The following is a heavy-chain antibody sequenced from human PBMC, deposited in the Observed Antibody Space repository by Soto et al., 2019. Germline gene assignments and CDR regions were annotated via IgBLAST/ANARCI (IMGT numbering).Heavy chain of an antibody. CDR3: ARANEGRVVVPDAPSYGMDV. CDR2: INPNSGGT. V-gene: IGHV1-2*02. CDR1: GYTFTGYY. Sequence: ASVKVSCKASGYTFTGYYMHWVRQAPGQGLEWMGWINPNSGGTNYAQKFQGRVIMTRDTSISTAYMELSRLRSDDTAVYYCARANEGRVVVPDAPSYGMDVWGQGTTVTVSS. J-gene: IGHJ6*02. D-gene: IGHD2-2*01.